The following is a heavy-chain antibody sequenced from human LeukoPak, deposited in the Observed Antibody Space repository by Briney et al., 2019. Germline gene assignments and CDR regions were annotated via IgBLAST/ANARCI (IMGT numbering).Heavy chain of an antibody. J-gene: IGHJ4*02. V-gene: IGHV4-39*07. CDR1: GGSISSSSYY. CDR3: ARFCSGSSGYYRRKKYYFDY. CDR2: AFYSGST. D-gene: IGHD3-22*01. Sequence: PSETLSLTCTVSGGSISSSSYYWGWIRQPPGKGLEWIGSAFYSGSTYYNPSLKSRVTISVDTSKNQFSLKLSSVTAADTAVYYCARFCSGSSGYYRRKKYYFDYWGQGTLVTVSS.